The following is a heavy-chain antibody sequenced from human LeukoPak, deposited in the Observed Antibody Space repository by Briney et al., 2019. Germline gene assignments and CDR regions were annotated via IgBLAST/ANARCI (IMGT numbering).Heavy chain of an antibody. Sequence: SVKVSCKASGGTFSSYAISWVRQAPGQGLEWMGGIIPIFGTANYAQKFQGRVTITADESTSTAYMELSSLRSEDTVVYYCARATSYYSKNWFDPWGQGTLVTVSS. CDR2: IIPIFGTA. J-gene: IGHJ5*02. CDR3: ARATSYYSKNWFDP. CDR1: GGTFSSYA. D-gene: IGHD3-10*01. V-gene: IGHV1-69*13.